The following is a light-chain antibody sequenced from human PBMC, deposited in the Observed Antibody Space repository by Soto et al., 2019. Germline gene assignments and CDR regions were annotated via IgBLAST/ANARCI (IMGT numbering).Light chain of an antibody. CDR2: DVT. J-gene: IGLJ2*01. Sequence: QSALTQPASVSGSPGQWITISCTGTSSDVGGYNYVSWYQQHPGKAPKLMIYDVTNRPSGVSYRFSGSKSGNTASLTISGLQAEYEADYYCSSYTTTSAVAFGGGTKVTVL. CDR1: SSDVGGYNY. V-gene: IGLV2-14*03. CDR3: SSYTTTSAVA.